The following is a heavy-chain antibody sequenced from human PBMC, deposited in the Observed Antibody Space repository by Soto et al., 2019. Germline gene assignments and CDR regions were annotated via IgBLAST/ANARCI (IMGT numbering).Heavy chain of an antibody. D-gene: IGHD3-22*01. CDR1: GGTFSSYA. Sequence: SVKVSCKASGGTFSSYAISWVRQAPGQGLEWMGGIIPIFGTANYAQKFQGRVTITADESTSTAYMELSSLRSEDTAVYYCARDPGATYYDSSGYNRHAFYIWGQ. CDR2: IIPIFGTA. V-gene: IGHV1-69*13. CDR3: ARDPGATYYDSSGYNRHAFYI. J-gene: IGHJ3*02.